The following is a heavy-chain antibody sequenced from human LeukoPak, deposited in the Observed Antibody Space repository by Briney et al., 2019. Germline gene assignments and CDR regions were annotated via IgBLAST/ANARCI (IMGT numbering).Heavy chain of an antibody. CDR1: GGTFSSYA. CDR2: IIPILGIA. Sequence: GASVKVSCKASGGTFSSYAISWVRQAPGQGLEWMGRIIPILGIANYAQKFQGRVTITADKSTSTAYMELSSLRSEDTAVYYCARVAYRDSSGIDYWGQGTLVTVSS. J-gene: IGHJ4*02. D-gene: IGHD3-22*01. CDR3: ARVAYRDSSGIDY. V-gene: IGHV1-69*04.